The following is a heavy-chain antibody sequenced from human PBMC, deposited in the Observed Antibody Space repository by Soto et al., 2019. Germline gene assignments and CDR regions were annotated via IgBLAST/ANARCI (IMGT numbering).Heavy chain of an antibody. V-gene: IGHV4-31*03. J-gene: IGHJ4*02. CDR3: ARGNPGEFDY. CDR1: GGSISSGGYY. CDR2: IYYSGST. D-gene: IGHD3-10*01. Sequence: SETLSLTCTVSGGSISSGGYYWSWIRQHPGKGLEWIGYIYYSGSTYYNPSLKSRVTISVDTSKNQFSLKLSSVTAADTAVYYCARGNPGEFDYWGQGTLVTVSS.